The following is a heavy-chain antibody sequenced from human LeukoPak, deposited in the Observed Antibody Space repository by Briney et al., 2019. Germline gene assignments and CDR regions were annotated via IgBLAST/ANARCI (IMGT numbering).Heavy chain of an antibody. Sequence: PSETLSLTCTVSGGSLSSYYWSWIRQPPGKGLEWIGYIYYSGSTNYNPSLKSRVTISVDTSKNQFSLKLSSVTAADTAVYYCARDNRVTAAAGIDYWGQGTLVTVSS. J-gene: IGHJ4*02. CDR1: GGSLSSYY. CDR2: IYYSGST. V-gene: IGHV4-59*12. CDR3: ARDNRVTAAAGIDY. D-gene: IGHD6-13*01.